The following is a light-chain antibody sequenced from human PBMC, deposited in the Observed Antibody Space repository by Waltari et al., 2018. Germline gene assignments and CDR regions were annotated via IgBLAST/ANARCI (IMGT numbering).Light chain of an antibody. CDR3: CSYADRFTVIL. V-gene: IGLV2-11*01. J-gene: IGLJ3*02. CDR2: DVT. Sequence: QSALTQPRSVSGSLGQSVTISCTGTSTDVGGYNYVPWYQQRPGEAPQLTIYDVTQRPSGVPDRFSGSKSGNAASLTISGLQGEDEADYYCCSYADRFTVILFGAGTKLTVL. CDR1: STDVGGYNY.